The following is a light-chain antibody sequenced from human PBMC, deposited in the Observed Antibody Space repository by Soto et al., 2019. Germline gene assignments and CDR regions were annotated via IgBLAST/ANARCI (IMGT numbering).Light chain of an antibody. J-gene: IGKJ1*01. CDR1: QSVRGTS. Sequence: DIVLTQSPGTLSLSPGERATLSCRASQSVRGTSLAWYQQKPGQAPRLLIYDASSRATGIPDRFSGGGSGTDFTLTISRLEPEDFATYYCQQSYSTPWTFGQGTKVEIK. CDR3: QQSYSTPWT. V-gene: IGKV3D-20*02. CDR2: DAS.